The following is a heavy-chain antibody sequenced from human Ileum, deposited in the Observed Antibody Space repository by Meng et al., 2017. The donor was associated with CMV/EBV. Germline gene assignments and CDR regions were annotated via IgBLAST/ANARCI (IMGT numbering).Heavy chain of an antibody. D-gene: IGHD3-3*01. CDR1: NRAFSDYY. V-gene: IGHV4-34*01. CDR2: INNRGST. CDR3: ARASPQRRFLSY. J-gene: IGHJ4*02. Sequence: HVQRQQWGAGQLKPSETLSLVCAVYNRAFSDYYWTWIRQSPGKGLEWIGEINNRGSTNYNPSLKSRVTISIDTSRNQFSLKLTSMTAADTAVYYCARASPQRRFLSYWGQGTLVTVSS.